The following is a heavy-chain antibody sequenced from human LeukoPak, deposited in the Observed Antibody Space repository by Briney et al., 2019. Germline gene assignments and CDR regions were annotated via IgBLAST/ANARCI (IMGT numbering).Heavy chain of an antibody. Sequence: PGGSLRLSCAASGFTVDDYDMSWVRQAPGKGLEWGSNINWNGGRIGYADSVKGRFTISRDNAKNSLYLQMNSLRAEDTALYYCARVSDISVAAYFDYWGQGTLVTVSS. V-gene: IGHV3-20*04. J-gene: IGHJ4*02. CDR1: GFTVDDYD. D-gene: IGHD6-19*01. CDR2: INWNGGRI. CDR3: ARVSDISVAAYFDY.